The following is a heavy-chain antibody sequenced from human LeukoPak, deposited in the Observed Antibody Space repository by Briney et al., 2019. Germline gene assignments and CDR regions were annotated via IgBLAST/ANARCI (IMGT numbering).Heavy chain of an antibody. CDR1: LGSLSRSSYY. CDR3: ARRRNGYYSSFDY. D-gene: IGHD3-3*01. V-gene: IGHV4-39*01. Sequence: GRLSLTCTLSLGSLSRSSYYCGWIRHPPGKGLEWVGSMYYSGHTYYNPSLKSRVTISVDTSKNQFSLKLSSVTAADTAVYYCARRRNGYYSSFDYWGQGTLVTVSS. J-gene: IGHJ4*02. CDR2: MYYSGHT.